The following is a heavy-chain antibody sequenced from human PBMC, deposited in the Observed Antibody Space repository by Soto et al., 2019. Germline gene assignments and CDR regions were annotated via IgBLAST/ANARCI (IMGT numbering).Heavy chain of an antibody. D-gene: IGHD6-19*01. J-gene: IGHJ4*02. V-gene: IGHV3-11*06. Sequence: GGFLRPSCAPSGSYLSNHYMRWIRQEPWLGREWVSYISGSSRYTHFADSVKGRFTISRDDAKNSLDLHMNSLIADDTPVHYCAIHTIGWHYYVYWCQGT. CDR3: AIHTIGWHYYVY. CDR2: ISGSSRYT. CDR1: GSYLSNHY.